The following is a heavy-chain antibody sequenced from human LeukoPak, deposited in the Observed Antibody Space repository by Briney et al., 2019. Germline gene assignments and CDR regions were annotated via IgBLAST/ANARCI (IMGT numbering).Heavy chain of an antibody. J-gene: IGHJ2*01. CDR3: ARVPITMVRGVRYWYFDL. V-gene: IGHV4-30-2*01. Sequence: PSETLSLTCAVSGGSISSGGYSWSWIRRPPGKGLEWIGYIYHSGSTYYNPSLKSRVTISVDRSKNQFSLKLSSVTAADTAVYYCARVPITMVRGVRYWYFDLWGRGTLVTVSS. CDR2: IYHSGST. CDR1: GGSISSGGYS. D-gene: IGHD3-10*01.